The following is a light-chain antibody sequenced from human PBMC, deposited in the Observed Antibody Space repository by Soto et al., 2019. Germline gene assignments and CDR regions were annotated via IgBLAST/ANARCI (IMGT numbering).Light chain of an antibody. J-gene: IGLJ3*02. CDR3: QSYDSSLSGSGV. Sequence: QAVVTQPPSVSGAPGQRVTISCTGSSSNIGAGYDVHWYQQLPGTAPKLLIYGNSNRPSGVLDRFSGSKSGTSASLAITGLQAEDEADYYCQSYDSSLSGSGVFGGGTKLTVL. CDR1: SSNIGAGYD. V-gene: IGLV1-40*01. CDR2: GNS.